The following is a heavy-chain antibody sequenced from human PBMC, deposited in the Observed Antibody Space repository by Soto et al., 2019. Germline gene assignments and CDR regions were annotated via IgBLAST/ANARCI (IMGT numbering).Heavy chain of an antibody. D-gene: IGHD3-10*01. Sequence: PSETLSLTCTVSGGPISSGGYYWGWVRQHPGKGLEWIGYIYYSGSTYYNPSLKRRVTISVNTSKKQFSLKLSSVNAPDPSLYYCAGRKRGGIDYWGQGTLVTVSS. J-gene: IGHJ4*02. V-gene: IGHV4-31*03. CDR1: GGPISSGGYY. CDR3: AGRKRGGIDY. CDR2: IYYSGST.